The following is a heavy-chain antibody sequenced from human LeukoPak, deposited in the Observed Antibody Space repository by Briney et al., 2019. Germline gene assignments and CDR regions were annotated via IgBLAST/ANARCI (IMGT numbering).Heavy chain of an antibody. J-gene: IGHJ4*02. Sequence: GGSLRLSCAASGFTLRTSWMSWVRQAPGKGLEWVGNIKQDGSEKNYVDSVKGRFTISRDNAKNSLYLQVNNLRAEDTAVYYCAKDGGGPLDWGQGTLVTVSS. V-gene: IGHV3-7*01. D-gene: IGHD3-10*01. CDR1: GFTLRTSW. CDR2: IKQDGSEK. CDR3: AKDGGGPLD.